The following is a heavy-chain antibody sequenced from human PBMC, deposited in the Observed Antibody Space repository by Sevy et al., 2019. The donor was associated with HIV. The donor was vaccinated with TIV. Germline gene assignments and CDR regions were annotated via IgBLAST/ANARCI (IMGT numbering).Heavy chain of an antibody. D-gene: IGHD3-3*01. J-gene: IGHJ3*01. CDR3: AKLYYDFWSGYYPHTFDF. CDR1: GFTFSNYA. Sequence: GGSLRLSCAASGFTFSNYAMSWVRQAPGKGLEWVSDISGSGDSTYYADSVKGRFTISRDNSKNTLHLQMSSLRADDRAVYYCAKLYYDFWSGYYPHTFDFWGQGTMVTVSS. V-gene: IGHV3-23*01. CDR2: ISGSGDST.